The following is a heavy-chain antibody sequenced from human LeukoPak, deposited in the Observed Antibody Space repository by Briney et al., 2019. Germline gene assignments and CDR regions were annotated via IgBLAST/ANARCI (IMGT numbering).Heavy chain of an antibody. CDR3: AKHIYGVVSIQQ. Sequence: PGGSLRLSCAASGFTFRDAWMTWVRQAPGKGLEWVGRIRSKTDGGTTDYAVSVQGRFTISRDDSKNTLYLQMGSLKTEDTAVYYCAKHIYGVVSIQQWGQGTLVTVSS. D-gene: IGHD3-3*01. J-gene: IGHJ1*01. V-gene: IGHV3-15*01. CDR2: IRSKTDGGTT. CDR1: GFTFRDAW.